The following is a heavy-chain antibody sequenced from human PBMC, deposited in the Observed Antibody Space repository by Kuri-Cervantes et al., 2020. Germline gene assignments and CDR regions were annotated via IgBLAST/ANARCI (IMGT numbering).Heavy chain of an antibody. D-gene: IGHD2-2*01. CDR2: ISSSGSTI. CDR3: AREPLIPTPPLDL. V-gene: IGHV3-11*04. Sequence: GGSLRLSCAASGFTFSDYYMSWIRQAPGKGLEWVSYISSSGSTIYYADSVKGRFTISRDNAKNSLYLQMNSLRAEDTAVYYCAREPLIPTPPLDLWGRGTLVTVSS. J-gene: IGHJ2*01. CDR1: GFTFSDYY.